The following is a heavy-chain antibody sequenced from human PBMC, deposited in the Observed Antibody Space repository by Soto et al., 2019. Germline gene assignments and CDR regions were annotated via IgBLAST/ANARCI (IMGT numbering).Heavy chain of an antibody. CDR1: GGSFSGYY. CDR2: INHSGST. V-gene: IGHV4-34*01. D-gene: IGHD3-10*01. CDR3: AREVVRGVMRWYYYYGMDV. Sequence: QVQLQQWGAGLLKPSETLSLTCAVYGGSFSGYYWSWIRQPPGKGLEWIGEINHSGSTNYNPSLKSRVTISVDTSKNQFSLKLSSVTAADTAVYYCAREVVRGVMRWYYYYGMDVWGQGTTVTVSS. J-gene: IGHJ6*02.